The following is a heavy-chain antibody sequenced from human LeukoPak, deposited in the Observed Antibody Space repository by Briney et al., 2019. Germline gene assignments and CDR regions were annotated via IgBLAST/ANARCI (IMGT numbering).Heavy chain of an antibody. Sequence: PGGPLRLSCAASGFTFSSYGMHWVRQAPGKGLEWVAVISYDGSNKYYADSVKGRFTISRDNSKNTLYLQMNSLRAEDTALYYCARAGSGWYEIDSWGQGTLVTVSS. CDR1: GFTFSSYG. J-gene: IGHJ4*02. CDR3: ARAGSGWYEIDS. V-gene: IGHV3-30*03. D-gene: IGHD6-19*01. CDR2: ISYDGSNK.